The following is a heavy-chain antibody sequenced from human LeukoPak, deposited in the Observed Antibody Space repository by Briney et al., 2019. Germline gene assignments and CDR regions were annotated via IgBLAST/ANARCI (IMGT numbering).Heavy chain of an antibody. D-gene: IGHD1-26*01. Sequence: GGSLRLSCAASGFTFSTYAMHWVRQAPAKGLEYVSGISSNGGSTYYANSVKGRFTISRDNSKNALYLQMGSLRAEDMAVYYCARQNSGIYRRAYDYRGQGTLVTVSS. V-gene: IGHV3-64*01. CDR2: ISSNGGST. CDR3: ARQNSGIYRRAYDY. CDR1: GFTFSTYA. J-gene: IGHJ4*02.